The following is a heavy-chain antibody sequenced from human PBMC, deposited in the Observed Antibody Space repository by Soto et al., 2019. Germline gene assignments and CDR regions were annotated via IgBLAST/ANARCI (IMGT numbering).Heavy chain of an antibody. D-gene: IGHD3-9*01. Sequence: GASVKVSCKASRYTFTSCYIHWVRRSPEQGLEWMGIINPSGGSTSYAQKFRGRVTMTRDTSTSTVYMELSSPRSEDKAVYYCARDLRRYFDWSHGMDVWGQGTTVTVSS. CDR1: RYTFTSCY. V-gene: IGHV1-46*01. J-gene: IGHJ6*02. CDR3: ARDLRRYFDWSHGMDV. CDR2: INPSGGST.